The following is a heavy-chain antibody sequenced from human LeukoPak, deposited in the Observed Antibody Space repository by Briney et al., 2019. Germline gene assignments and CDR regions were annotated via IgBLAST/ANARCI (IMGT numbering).Heavy chain of an antibody. CDR3: ARHRLYSSPGDY. V-gene: IGHV4-34*01. J-gene: IGHJ4*02. CDR2: MNHSGST. D-gene: IGHD6-13*01. CDR1: GGSFSGYY. Sequence: SETLSLTCAVYGGSFSGYYWSWIRQPPGKGLEWIGEMNHSGSTNYNPSLKSRVTISVDTSKNQFSLKLSSVTAADTAVYYCARHRLYSSPGDYWGQGTLVTVSS.